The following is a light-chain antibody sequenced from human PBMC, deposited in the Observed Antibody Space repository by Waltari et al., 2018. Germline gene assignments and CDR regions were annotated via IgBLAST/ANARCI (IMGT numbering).Light chain of an antibody. CDR3: QVWNGGNDHDYV. CDR1: NIRSYS. Sequence: SYVVTQSPSVSVAPGTTAKIACGGDNIRSYSVHWYPQKAGQAPVLVVYDDRDRPSGVPERFSGSNSGNTATLTISRVEAGDEADYYCQVWNGGNDHDYVFGSGT. J-gene: IGLJ1*01. V-gene: IGLV3-21*03. CDR2: DDR.